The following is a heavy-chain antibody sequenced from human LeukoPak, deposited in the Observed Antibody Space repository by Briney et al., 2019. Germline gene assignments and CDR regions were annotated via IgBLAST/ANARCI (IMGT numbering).Heavy chain of an antibody. CDR2: INHSGST. Sequence: SETLSLTCAVYGGSFSGYYWSWIRQPPGKGLEWIGEINHSGSTNYNPSLKSRVTISVDTSKNQFSLKLSSVTAADTAVYYCARADTEAGYSNYYFDYWGQGTLVTVSS. J-gene: IGHJ4*02. D-gene: IGHD2-15*01. CDR1: GGSFSGYY. CDR3: ARADTEAGYSNYYFDY. V-gene: IGHV4-34*01.